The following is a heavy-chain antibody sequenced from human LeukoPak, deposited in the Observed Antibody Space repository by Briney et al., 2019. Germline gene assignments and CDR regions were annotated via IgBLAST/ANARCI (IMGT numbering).Heavy chain of an antibody. V-gene: IGHV4-4*02. CDR1: GGSISSSNW. CDR2: IYHSGTT. D-gene: IGHD4-23*01. Sequence: SETLSLTCAVSGGSISSSNWWSWVRQPPGKGLEWIGEIYHSGTTNYNPSLKSRVTISVDKSENQFSLKLYSVTAADTAVYYCTRNAGNSDFDYWGQGTLVTVSS. J-gene: IGHJ4*02. CDR3: TRNAGNSDFDY.